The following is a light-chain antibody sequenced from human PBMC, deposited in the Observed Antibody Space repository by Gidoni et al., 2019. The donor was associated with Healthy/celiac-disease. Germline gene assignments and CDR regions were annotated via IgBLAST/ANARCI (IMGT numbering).Light chain of an antibody. J-gene: IGKJ3*01. CDR1: QSISSW. CDR2: KAS. Sequence: DIQMTQSPSTLSASVAHRVTITCRSSQSISSWLAWYQQKPGKAPKLLIYKASSLESGAPSRFSGSGSGTEFTLTISSLQPDDFATYYCQQYNSYSSFGPGTKVEIK. CDR3: QQYNSYSS. V-gene: IGKV1-5*03.